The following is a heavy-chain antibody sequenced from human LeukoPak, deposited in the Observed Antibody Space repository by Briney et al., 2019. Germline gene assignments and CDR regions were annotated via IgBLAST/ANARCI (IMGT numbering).Heavy chain of an antibody. D-gene: IGHD6-19*01. Sequence: SETLSLTCAVYGGSFSGYYWNWIRQPPGKGLEWIGEINHSGSTNYNPSLKSRVTISVDTSKNQFFLKLSSVTAADTAVYYCARQKIAVAGGYNWFDPWGQGTLVTVSS. V-gene: IGHV4-34*01. CDR3: ARQKIAVAGGYNWFDP. CDR2: INHSGST. J-gene: IGHJ5*02. CDR1: GGSFSGYY.